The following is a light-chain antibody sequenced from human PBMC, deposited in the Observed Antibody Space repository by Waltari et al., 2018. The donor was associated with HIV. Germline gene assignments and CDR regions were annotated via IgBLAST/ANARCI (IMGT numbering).Light chain of an antibody. CDR3: QQYKTWPLT. Sequence: ETVMTQSPGTLSAPPGGRATLSCRASQTVFSDLARYHQKPGQPPRLLIFGASKRATGVPARFSGSGSGTEFTLTITSLQTEDYGLYHCQQYKTWPLTFGQGTRVEIK. CDR1: QTVFSD. J-gene: IGKJ1*01. CDR2: GAS. V-gene: IGKV3-15*01.